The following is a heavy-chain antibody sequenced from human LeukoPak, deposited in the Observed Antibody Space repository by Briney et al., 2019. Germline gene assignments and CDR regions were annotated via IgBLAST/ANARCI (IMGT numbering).Heavy chain of an antibody. D-gene: IGHD3-10*01. Sequence: GGSLRLSCAASGFTFSNWWMHWVRQAPGRGLVWVSRINSDGSTTTYADSVKGRFTISRDNAKNTLYLQMNSLKTEDTAIYYCTWQLLWGIFDPWGQGTLVTVSS. J-gene: IGHJ5*02. CDR3: TWQLLWGIFDP. V-gene: IGHV3-74*01. CDR2: INSDGSTT. CDR1: GFTFSNWW.